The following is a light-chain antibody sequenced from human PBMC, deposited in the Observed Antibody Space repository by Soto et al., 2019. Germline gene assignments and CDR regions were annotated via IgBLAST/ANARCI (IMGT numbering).Light chain of an antibody. CDR1: QSIGNW. V-gene: IGKV1-5*03. Sequence: DIQMTQSPSTLSESVGDRVTITCRASQSIGNWLAWYQQKPGKAPKLLIYKASSLESLVPSRFSGGASGTEFTLIISSLQPDDFATYYCHQYNSYPWTFGQGTKVEIK. J-gene: IGKJ1*01. CDR3: HQYNSYPWT. CDR2: KAS.